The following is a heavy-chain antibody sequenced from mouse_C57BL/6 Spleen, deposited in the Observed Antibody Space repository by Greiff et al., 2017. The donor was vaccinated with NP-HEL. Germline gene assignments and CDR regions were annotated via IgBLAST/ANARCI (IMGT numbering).Heavy chain of an antibody. CDR2: IDPNSGGT. J-gene: IGHJ3*01. Sequence: VQLQQSGAELVKPGASVKLSCKASGYTFTSYWMHWVKQRPGRGLEWIGRIDPNSGGTKYNEKFKSKATLTVDKPSSTAYMQLSSPTSEDSAVYHCARGDSSGYVSFAYWGQGTLVTVSA. CDR3: ARGDSSGYVSFAY. V-gene: IGHV1-72*01. CDR1: GYTFTSYW. D-gene: IGHD3-2*02.